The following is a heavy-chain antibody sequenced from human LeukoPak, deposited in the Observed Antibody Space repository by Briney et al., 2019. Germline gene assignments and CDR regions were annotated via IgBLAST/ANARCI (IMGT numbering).Heavy chain of an antibody. J-gene: IGHJ4*02. V-gene: IGHV3-20*04. Sequence: PGGSLRLSCAASGFTFDDYGMSWVRHAPGKGLEWVSGLNWNGGTIGYADSVKGRFTISRDNAKNSLYLQMNSLRAEDTALYYCARYGFYCSSTSCYLFDNWGQGTLVAVSS. CDR1: GFTFDDYG. D-gene: IGHD2-2*01. CDR2: LNWNGGTI. CDR3: ARYGFYCSSTSCYLFDN.